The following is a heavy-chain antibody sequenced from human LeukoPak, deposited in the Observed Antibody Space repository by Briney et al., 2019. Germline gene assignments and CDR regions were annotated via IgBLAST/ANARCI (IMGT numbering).Heavy chain of an antibody. CDR2: IYYSGST. J-gene: IGHJ5*02. D-gene: IGHD6-19*01. CDR1: GGSINSYY. V-gene: IGHV4-59*08. Sequence: SETLSLTCTVSGGSINSYYWSWIRQPPGKGLEWIGYIYYSGSTNYNPSLKSRVTISVDTSKNQFSLKLNSVTAADTAVYYCARQLQPVTGTWWFDPWGQGTLVTVSS. CDR3: ARQLQPVTGTWWFDP.